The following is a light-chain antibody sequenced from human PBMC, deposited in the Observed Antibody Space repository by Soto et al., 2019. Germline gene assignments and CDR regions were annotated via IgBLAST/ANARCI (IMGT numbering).Light chain of an antibody. V-gene: IGLV3-21*04. CDR2: YDS. J-gene: IGLJ2*01. Sequence: SYELTQPPSVSVAPGKTARITCGGNNIGSKSVHWYQRKPGQAPGLVIYYDSDRPSGIPERFSGSNSGNTATLTISRVEAGDEADYCCQVWDTTSDHEVFGGGSKLTVL. CDR1: NIGSKS. CDR3: QVWDTTSDHEV.